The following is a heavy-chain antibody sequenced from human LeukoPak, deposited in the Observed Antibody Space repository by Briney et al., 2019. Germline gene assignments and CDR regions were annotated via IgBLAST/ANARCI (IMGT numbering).Heavy chain of an antibody. D-gene: IGHD1-26*01. Sequence: GGSLRLSCAASGFTFSTYAMTWVRQAPGKGLEWVSGISAGGDRTYYADSVKGRFTISRDNSKNTLYLQMDSLRAEDTAEYYCARSTVGTSCCTAVDYWGQGTLVTVSS. CDR3: ARSTVGTSCCTAVDY. V-gene: IGHV3-23*01. J-gene: IGHJ4*02. CDR2: ISAGGDRT. CDR1: GFTFSTYA.